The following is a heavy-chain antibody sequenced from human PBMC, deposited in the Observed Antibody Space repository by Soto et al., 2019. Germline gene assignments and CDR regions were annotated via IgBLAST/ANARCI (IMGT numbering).Heavy chain of an antibody. D-gene: IGHD2-15*01. CDR2: ISGSGTIT. CDR3: SYWARYCSGADCRA. V-gene: IGHV3-23*01. J-gene: IGHJ5*02. Sequence: EVQLLESGGGLVQPGGSLRLSCAASGFPFSSRAMSWVRQAPGKGLEWVSAISGSGTITYYADSVKGRFTISRDTSKNTLYLQMNSLRADDTAVYYCSYWARYCSGADCRAWGQGTLVTVSS. CDR1: GFPFSSRA.